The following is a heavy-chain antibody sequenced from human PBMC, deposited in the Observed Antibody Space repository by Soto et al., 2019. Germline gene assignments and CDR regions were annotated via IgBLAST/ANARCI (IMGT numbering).Heavy chain of an antibody. Sequence: QIQLLQSGAEVKKPGTSVKVSCQASGYTFTTYGIIWVRQAPGQGLEWLGWINPNSGNTNYAQNLKDRATMTTDTSTNTAYMELRTLTADDTAVYFCARGQMVNFDNWFDPWGQGTLVTVSS. CDR1: GYTFTTYG. CDR2: INPNSGNT. J-gene: IGHJ5*02. CDR3: ARGQMVNFDNWFDP. V-gene: IGHV1-18*01. D-gene: IGHD5-18*01.